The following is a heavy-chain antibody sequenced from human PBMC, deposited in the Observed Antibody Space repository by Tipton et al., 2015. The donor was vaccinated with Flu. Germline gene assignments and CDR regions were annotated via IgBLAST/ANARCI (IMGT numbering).Heavy chain of an antibody. Sequence: LRLSCAASGFTFDAYAMHWVRQAPGKGLEWVSGLGWNSGDIRYADSVKGRFTISRDNAKNSLYLQMNSLIPEDTALYYCARDDAFDIWGQGTMVTVAS. J-gene: IGHJ3*02. CDR3: ARDDAFDI. V-gene: IGHV3-9*01. CDR1: GFTFDAYA. CDR2: LGWNSGDI.